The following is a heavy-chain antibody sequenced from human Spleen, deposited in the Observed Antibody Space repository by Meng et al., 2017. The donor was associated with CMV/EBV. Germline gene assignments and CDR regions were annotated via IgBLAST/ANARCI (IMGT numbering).Heavy chain of an antibody. CDR1: GFTFHDFG. J-gene: IGHJ6*02. V-gene: IGHV3-20*04. D-gene: IGHD2-8*01. CDR2: INGKGGSI. Sequence: GGSLRLSCAASGFTFHDFGMGWVRQAPGKGLEWVSGINGKGGSIGYADSVKGRFSISRDNAKNSLFLQMNSLRAEDTGVYFCARGYTYVDFYFYGMDAWGQGTTVTVSS. CDR3: ARGYTYVDFYFYGMDA.